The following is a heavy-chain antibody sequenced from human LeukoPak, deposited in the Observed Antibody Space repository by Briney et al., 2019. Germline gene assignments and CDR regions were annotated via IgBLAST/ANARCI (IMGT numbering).Heavy chain of an antibody. CDR1: GGTFSNYP. V-gene: IGHV1-69*01. CDR3: XXXXXXXXXXXFDI. CDR2: IIPIYGTA. Sequence: SVKVSCKISGGTFSNYPIVWVRQAPGRGLEWLGGIIPIYGTANYVEKVEGIFILTAHDSTSTAYMELTSRTADERAKYFCXXXXXXXXXXXFDIWXXXXLVXVSS. J-gene: IGHJ5*02.